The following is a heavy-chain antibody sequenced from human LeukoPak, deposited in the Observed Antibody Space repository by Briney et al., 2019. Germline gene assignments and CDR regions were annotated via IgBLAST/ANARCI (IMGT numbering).Heavy chain of an antibody. Sequence: GGSLRLSCAASGFTFSSYAMHWVRQAPGKGLEWVAVISYDGSNKYYADSVKGRFTISRDNSKNTLYLQMNSLRAEDTAVYYCARDPEAGGFDYWGQGTLVTVSS. CDR1: GFTFSSYA. CDR3: ARDPEAGGFDY. J-gene: IGHJ4*02. D-gene: IGHD1-26*01. CDR2: ISYDGSNK. V-gene: IGHV3-30-3*01.